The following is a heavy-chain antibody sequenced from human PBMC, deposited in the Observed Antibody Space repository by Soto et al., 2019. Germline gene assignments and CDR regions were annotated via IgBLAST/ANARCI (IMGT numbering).Heavy chain of an antibody. V-gene: IGHV3-30-3*01. CDR3: AREKPSQWLSHFDH. Sequence: GGSLRLSCAASGYTFTSSAIHWVRQAPGKGLEWVALISYDGNNKDYADSVRGRFSISRDNSKNTVYLQMNSLRPEDTAVFFCAREKPSQWLSHFDHWGPGTQVTVS. CDR1: GYTFTSSA. J-gene: IGHJ4*02. D-gene: IGHD6-19*01. CDR2: ISYDGNNK.